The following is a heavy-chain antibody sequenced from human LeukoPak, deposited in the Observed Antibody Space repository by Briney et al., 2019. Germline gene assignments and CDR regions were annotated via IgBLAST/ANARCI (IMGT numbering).Heavy chain of an antibody. V-gene: IGHV3-21*01. D-gene: IGHD4-17*01. CDR3: ARDGDYGDSHVHWYFDL. CDR2: ISSTSSYI. Sequence: PGGSLRLSCAASGFSLSDYSMNWVRQAPGKELEWVSFISSTSSYIYHADSVKGRFTISRDNAKNSLYLQMNSLRAEDTAVYYCARDGDYGDSHVHWYFDLWGRGSLVTVSS. CDR1: GFSLSDYS. J-gene: IGHJ2*01.